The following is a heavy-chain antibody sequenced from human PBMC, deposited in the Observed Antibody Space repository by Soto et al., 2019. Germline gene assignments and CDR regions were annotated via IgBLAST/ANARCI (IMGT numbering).Heavy chain of an antibody. V-gene: IGHV4-30-4*01. J-gene: IGHJ4*02. CDR1: GGSISSGDYY. CDR2: IYYSGST. D-gene: IGHD3-10*01. Sequence: PSETLSLTCTVSGGSISSGDYYWSWIRQPPGKGLEWIGYIYYSGSTYYNSSLKSRVTISVDTSKNQFSLKLSSVTAADTAVYYCARGDYYGSGSCFDYWGQGTLVTVSS. CDR3: ARGDYYGSGSCFDY.